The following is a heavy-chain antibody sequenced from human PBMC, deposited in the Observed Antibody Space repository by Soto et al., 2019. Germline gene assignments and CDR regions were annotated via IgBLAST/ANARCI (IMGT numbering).Heavy chain of an antibody. CDR2: ISYDGSNK. Sequence: QVQLVESGGGVVQPGRSLRLSCAASGFTFSSYAMHWVRQAPGKGLEWVAVISYDGSNKYYADSVKGRFTISRNNSKNTQYLQMNSLRAEDTAVYYCARDFGSWYYYYGMDVWGQGTTVTVSS. CDR3: ARDFGSWYYYYGMDV. CDR1: GFTFSSYA. D-gene: IGHD6-13*01. J-gene: IGHJ6*02. V-gene: IGHV3-30-3*01.